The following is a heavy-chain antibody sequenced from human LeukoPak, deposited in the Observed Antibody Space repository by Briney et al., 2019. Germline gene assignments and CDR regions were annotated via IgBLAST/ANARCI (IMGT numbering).Heavy chain of an antibody. V-gene: IGHV4-59*01. J-gene: IGHJ4*02. CDR1: GDPISSYY. CDR3: ARVQRITIFGAGYFDY. CDR2: IFYSGST. D-gene: IGHD3-3*01. Sequence: SETLSLTCTVSGDPISSYYWSWIRQPPGKGLEWIGYIFYSGSTNYNPSLKSRVTISVDTSKNQFSLKLSSVTAADTAVYYCARVQRITIFGAGYFDYWGQGTLVTVSS.